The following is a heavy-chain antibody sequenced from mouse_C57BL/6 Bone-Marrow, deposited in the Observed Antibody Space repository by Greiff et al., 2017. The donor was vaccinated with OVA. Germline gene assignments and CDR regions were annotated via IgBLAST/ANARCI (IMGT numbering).Heavy chain of an antibody. CDR2: ISYSGST. D-gene: IGHD1-1*01. J-gene: IGHJ1*03. CDR3: AREGYGSSSYFDV. Sequence: EVKRVESGPGMVKPSQSLSLTCTVTGYSITSGYDWHWIRHFPGNKLEWMGYISYSGSTNYNPSLKSRISITHDTSKNHFFLKLNSVTTEDTATYYCAREGYGSSSYFDVWGTGTTVTVSS. CDR1: GYSITSGYD. V-gene: IGHV3-1*01.